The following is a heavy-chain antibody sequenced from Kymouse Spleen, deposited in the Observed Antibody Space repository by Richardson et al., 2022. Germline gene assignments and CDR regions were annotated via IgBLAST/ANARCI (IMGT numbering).Heavy chain of an antibody. CDR1: GGSISSSNW. V-gene: IGHV4-4*02. CDR3: ARDRDSGTSLYYYYYGMDV. Sequence: QVQLQESGPGLVKPSGTLSLTCAVSGGSISSSNWWSWVRQPPGKGLEWIGEIYHSGSTNYNPSLKSRVTISVDKSKNQFSLKLSSVTAADTAVYYCARDRDSGTSLYYYYYGMDVWGQGTTVTVSS. CDR2: IYHSGST. D-gene: IGHD1-7*01. J-gene: IGHJ6*02.